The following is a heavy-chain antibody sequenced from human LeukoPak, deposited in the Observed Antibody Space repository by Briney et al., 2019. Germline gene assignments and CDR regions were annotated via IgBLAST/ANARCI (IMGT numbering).Heavy chain of an antibody. Sequence: GGSLRLSCAASGFTVSNNYMSWVRQAPGKGLEWVSVIYSGGSTYYADSVKGRFTISRDNSKNTLYLQMNSLRAEDTAVYYCARAQEAGTYYYYYYMDVWGKGTTVTVSS. D-gene: IGHD6-19*01. V-gene: IGHV3-53*01. CDR2: IYSGGST. CDR3: ARAQEAGTYYYYYYMDV. J-gene: IGHJ6*03. CDR1: GFTVSNNY.